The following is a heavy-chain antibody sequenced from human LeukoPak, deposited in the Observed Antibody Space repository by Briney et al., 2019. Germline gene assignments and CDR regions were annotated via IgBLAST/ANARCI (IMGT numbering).Heavy chain of an antibody. CDR1: GDSMSIYY. D-gene: IGHD3-10*01. J-gene: IGHJ3*02. V-gene: IGHV4-59*01. CDR3: ARDLRGAFDI. CDR2: IYHSGIT. Sequence: SETLSLTCNVSGDSMSIYYWSWIRQPPGKGLEWIGYIYHSGITNYNPSLKSRVTISVDTSKNQFSLKLSSVTAADTAVYYCARDLRGAFDIWGQGTMVTVSS.